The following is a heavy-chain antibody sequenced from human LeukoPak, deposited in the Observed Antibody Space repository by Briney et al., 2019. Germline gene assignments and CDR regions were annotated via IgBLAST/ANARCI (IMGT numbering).Heavy chain of an antibody. CDR3: ARAIAAAGPGDYYFDY. J-gene: IGHJ4*02. CDR2: INHSGST. Sequence: PSETLSLTCAVYGGSFSGYYWSWIRQPPGKGLGWIGEINHSGSTNYNPSLKSRVTISVDTSKNQFSLKLSSVTAADTAVYYCARAIAAAGPGDYYFDYWGQGTLVTVSS. CDR1: GGSFSGYY. D-gene: IGHD6-13*01. V-gene: IGHV4-34*01.